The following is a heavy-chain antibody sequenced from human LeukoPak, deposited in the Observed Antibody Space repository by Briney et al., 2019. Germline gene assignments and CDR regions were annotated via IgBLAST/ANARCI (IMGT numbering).Heavy chain of an antibody. Sequence: PGGSLRLSCAASGFTFSSYTMNWVRQAPGKGLEWVSSISSSSSYIYHAESVKGRFTISRDNAKNSLYLQVNSLRAEDTAVYYCARVYASGSYYRGMDVWGQGTTVTVSS. J-gene: IGHJ6*02. CDR3: ARVYASGSYYRGMDV. D-gene: IGHD3-10*01. V-gene: IGHV3-21*06. CDR1: GFTFSSYT. CDR2: ISSSSSYI.